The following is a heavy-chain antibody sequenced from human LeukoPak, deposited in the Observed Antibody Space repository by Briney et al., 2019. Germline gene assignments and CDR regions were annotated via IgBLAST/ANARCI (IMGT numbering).Heavy chain of an antibody. Sequence: GRSLRLSCAASGFTFSSYGMHWVRQAPGKGLEWVAVIWHDGSNKYYADSVKGRFTISRDNSKNTLYLQMNSLRAEDTAVYYCARDLENCSGGSCYYYYYGMDVWGQGTTVTVSS. CDR1: GFTFSSYG. D-gene: IGHD2-15*01. V-gene: IGHV3-33*01. CDR2: IWHDGSNK. CDR3: ARDLENCSGGSCYYYYYGMDV. J-gene: IGHJ6*02.